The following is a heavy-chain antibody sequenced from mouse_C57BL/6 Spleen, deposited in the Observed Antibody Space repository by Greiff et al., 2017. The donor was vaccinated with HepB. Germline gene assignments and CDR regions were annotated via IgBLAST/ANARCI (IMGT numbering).Heavy chain of an antibody. V-gene: IGHV1-80*01. J-gene: IGHJ4*01. CDR3: ARITTAVATEAMDY. CDR1: GYAFSSYW. Sequence: QVQLQQSGAELVKPGASVKISCKASGYAFSSYWMNWVKQRPGKGLEWIGQIYPGDGDTNYNGKFKGKATLTADKSSSTAYMQLSSLTSEDSAVYFCARITTAVATEAMDYWGQGTSVTVSS. CDR2: IYPGDGDT. D-gene: IGHD1-1*01.